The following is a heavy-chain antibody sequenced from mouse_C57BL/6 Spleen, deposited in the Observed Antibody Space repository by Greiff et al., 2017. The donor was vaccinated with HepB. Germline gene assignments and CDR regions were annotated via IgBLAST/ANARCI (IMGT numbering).Heavy chain of an antibody. D-gene: IGHD1-1*01. CDR3: ARNYYGSSYGWFAY. J-gene: IGHJ3*01. CDR1: GFSLTSYA. Sequence: VMLVESGPGLVAPSQSLSITCTVSGFSLTSYAISWVRQPPGKGLEWLGVIWTGGGTNYNSALKSRLSISKDNSKSQVFLKMNSLQTDDTARYYCARNYYGSSYGWFAYWGQGTLVTVSA. CDR2: IWTGGGT. V-gene: IGHV2-9-1*01.